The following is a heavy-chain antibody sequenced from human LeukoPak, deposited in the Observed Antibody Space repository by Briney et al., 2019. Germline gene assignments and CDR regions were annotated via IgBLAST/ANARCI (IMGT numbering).Heavy chain of an antibody. Sequence: SETLSLTCTVSGGSISSYYWNWIRQPAGKGPEWIGRITTSGTTNYNPSLKSRVTMSVDTSKNQFSLKLSSVTAADTAVYYCARDHGSGWYDYWGQGTLVTVSS. CDR1: GGSISSYY. V-gene: IGHV4-4*07. CDR3: ARDHGSGWYDY. D-gene: IGHD6-19*01. CDR2: ITTSGTT. J-gene: IGHJ4*02.